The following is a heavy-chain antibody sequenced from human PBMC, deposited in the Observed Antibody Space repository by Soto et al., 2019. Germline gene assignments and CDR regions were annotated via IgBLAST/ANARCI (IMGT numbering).Heavy chain of an antibody. D-gene: IGHD4-4*01. CDR3: AREGSTVRYYYYYGMDV. CDR2: ISSSGSTI. J-gene: IGHJ6*02. CDR1: GFTFSSYE. V-gene: IGHV3-48*03. Sequence: GGSLRLSCAASGFTFSSYEMNWVRQAPGKGLEWVSYISSSGSTIYYADSVKGRFTTSRDNAKNSLYLQMNSLRAEDTAVYYCAREGSTVRYYYYYGMDVWGQGTTVTVS.